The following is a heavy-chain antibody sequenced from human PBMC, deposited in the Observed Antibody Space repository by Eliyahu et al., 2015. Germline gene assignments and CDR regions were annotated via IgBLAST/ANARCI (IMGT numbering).Heavy chain of an antibody. CDR3: AGPYCSGGSCYSGYYYYGMDV. V-gene: IGHV1-69*01. CDR2: IIPIFGTA. CDR1: GGTFSSYA. D-gene: IGHD2-15*01. J-gene: IGHJ6*02. Sequence: QVQLVQSGAEVKKPGSSVKVSCKASGGTFSSYAIRWLRQAPGQGLEWMGGIIPIFGTANYAQKFQGRVTITADESTSTAYMELSSLRSEDTAVYYCAGPYCSGGSCYSGYYYYGMDVWGQGTTVTVSS.